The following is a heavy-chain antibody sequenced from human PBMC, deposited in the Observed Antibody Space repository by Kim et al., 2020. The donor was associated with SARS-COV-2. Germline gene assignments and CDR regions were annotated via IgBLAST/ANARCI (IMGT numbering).Heavy chain of an antibody. V-gene: IGHV3-11*06. CDR2: ISSSGHT. D-gene: IGHD5-12*01. CDR1: GFSFSDYY. Sequence: GGSLRLSCAASGFSFSDYYMTWIRQAPGQGLEWISDISSSGHTSYADSVKGRFTISRDSAKKSLYLQMISLRAEDTAVYYCARDRDGYNSFDFWGQGTLVTVSS. CDR3: ARDRDGYNSFDF. J-gene: IGHJ4*02.